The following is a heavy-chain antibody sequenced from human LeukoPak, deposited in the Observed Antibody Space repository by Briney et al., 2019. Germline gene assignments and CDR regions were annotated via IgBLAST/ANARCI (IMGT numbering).Heavy chain of an antibody. CDR3: ATYYYGSGSWVDY. CDR1: GFTFSSYG. D-gene: IGHD3-10*01. Sequence: AGGSLRLSCAASGFTFSSYGMSWVRQAPGKGLEWVSAISGSGGSTYYADSVKGRFTISRDNSKNTLYLQMNSLRAEDTAVYYCATYYYGSGSWVDYWGQGTLVTVSS. J-gene: IGHJ4*02. V-gene: IGHV3-23*01. CDR2: ISGSGGST.